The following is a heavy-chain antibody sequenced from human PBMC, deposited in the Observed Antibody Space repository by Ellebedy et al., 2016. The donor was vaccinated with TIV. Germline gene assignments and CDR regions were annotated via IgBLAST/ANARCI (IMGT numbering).Heavy chain of an antibody. CDR1: GFTFSSYA. D-gene: IGHD6-19*01. V-gene: IGHV3-23*01. CDR3: AKEGLDAELYYYYGMDV. CDR2: ISGSGGST. J-gene: IGHJ6*02. Sequence: GGSLRLXCAASGFTFSSYAMSWVRQAPGKGLEWVSAISGSGGSTYYADSVKGRFTISRDNSKNTLYLQMNSLRAEDTAVYYCAKEGLDAELYYYYGMDVWGQGTTVTVSS.